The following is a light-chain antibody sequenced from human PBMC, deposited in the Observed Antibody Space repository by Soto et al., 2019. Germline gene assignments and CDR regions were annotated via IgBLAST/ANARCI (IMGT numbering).Light chain of an antibody. CDR3: QQYNNWPPEGT. Sequence: EIVMTQSPATLSVSPGERATLSCRASQSVGSNLAWYQQKPGQAPRILIYGASTRATGIPARFSGSGSGTEFTLTISSLQSEDFAVYYCQQYNNWPPEGTFGQGTKVDIK. CDR1: QSVGSN. V-gene: IGKV3-15*01. CDR2: GAS. J-gene: IGKJ1*01.